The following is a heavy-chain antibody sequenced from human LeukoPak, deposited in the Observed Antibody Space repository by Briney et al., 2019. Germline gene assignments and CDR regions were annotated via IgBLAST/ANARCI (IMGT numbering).Heavy chain of an antibody. CDR2: IGGSGGST. CDR1: GFTFSSYA. CDR3: AKYRGTSAGYYGMDV. Sequence: GGSLRLSWAASGFTFSSYAMSWVRQAPGQGLEWVSAIGGSGGSTYYADSVKGRFTISRDNSKNTLYLQMNSLRAEDTAVYYCAKYRGTSAGYYGMDVWGQGTTVTVSS. D-gene: IGHD1-1*01. V-gene: IGHV3-23*01. J-gene: IGHJ6*02.